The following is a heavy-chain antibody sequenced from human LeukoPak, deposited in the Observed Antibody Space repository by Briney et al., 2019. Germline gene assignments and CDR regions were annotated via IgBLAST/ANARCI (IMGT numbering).Heavy chain of an antibody. J-gene: IGHJ4*02. CDR3: AKWAVGYCSSTSCYYDY. Sequence: GGSLRLSCAASGFTFSSYAMSCVRQAPGKGLDRHSAISGRGGSTYYADSVKGRFTISRDNSKNTLYLQMNSLRADDTGVYYCAKWAVGYCSSTSCYYDYWGQGTLVTVSS. CDR1: GFTFSSYA. V-gene: IGHV3-23*01. D-gene: IGHD2-2*01. CDR2: ISGRGGST.